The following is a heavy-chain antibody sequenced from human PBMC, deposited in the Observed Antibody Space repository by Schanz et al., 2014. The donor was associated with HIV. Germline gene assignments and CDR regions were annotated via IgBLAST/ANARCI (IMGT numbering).Heavy chain of an antibody. CDR1: GYSFTGYY. V-gene: IGHV1-2*02. CDR3: ARNQYQMLPFDS. Sequence: QVQLVQSGAEVEKPGASAKVSCTASGYSFTGYYIHWVRQAPGQGLEWMGWINPTNGKTFYTQKFRGRVTMTRDTSVNTASMEVSRLMSDDTAVYYCARNQYQMLPFDSWGQGTLVTVSS. CDR2: INPTNGKT. J-gene: IGHJ4*02. D-gene: IGHD2-15*01.